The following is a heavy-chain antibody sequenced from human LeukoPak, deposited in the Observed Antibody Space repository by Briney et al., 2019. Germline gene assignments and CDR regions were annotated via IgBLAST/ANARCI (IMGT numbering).Heavy chain of an antibody. V-gene: IGHV3-23*01. J-gene: IGHJ4*02. Sequence: PGGSLRLSCAASGFTFSNYAMSWVRQAPGKGLEWVSGLSGSGGSTNYADSVKGRFTISRDNSKNTLYLQMNSLRAEDTAVYYCAKDGVGYSSDGWGQGTLVTVSS. CDR2: LSGSGGST. D-gene: IGHD6-25*01. CDR1: GFTFSNYA. CDR3: AKDGVGYSSDG.